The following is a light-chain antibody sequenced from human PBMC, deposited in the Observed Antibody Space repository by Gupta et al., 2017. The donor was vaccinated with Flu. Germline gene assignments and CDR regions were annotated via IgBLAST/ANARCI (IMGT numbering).Light chain of an antibody. V-gene: IGLV3-1*01. Sequence: SPGKTSSITCFEDKLGDKYVSLHQHKSGQSPVLVVYRDTKRPSGIPERFSGSNSGNTATLTISGTQAMDEADYYCQAWDSSIWVFGGGTKLTVL. CDR3: QAWDSSIWV. CDR2: RDT. J-gene: IGLJ2*01. CDR1: KLGDKY.